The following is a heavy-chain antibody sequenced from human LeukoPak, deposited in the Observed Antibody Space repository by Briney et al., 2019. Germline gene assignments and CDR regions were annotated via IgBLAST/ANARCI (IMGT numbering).Heavy chain of an antibody. J-gene: IGHJ5*02. V-gene: IGHV1-46*01. CDR2: LNPIGGST. CDR1: GYTFTSYY. CDR3: ARTQRGRSMVGVSSEDWFDL. D-gene: IGHD3-10*01. Sequence: ASVKVSCKASGYTFTSYYLHWVRQAPAQGLEWMGILNPIGGSTIYAHNFQARVTMTRDTSTSTVYMELSSLRSEDTAVYYCARTQRGRSMVGVSSEDWFDLRGQGTQVTVSS.